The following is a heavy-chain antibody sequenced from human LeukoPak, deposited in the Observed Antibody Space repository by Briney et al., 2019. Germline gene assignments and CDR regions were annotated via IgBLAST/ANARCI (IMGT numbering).Heavy chain of an antibody. CDR2: ISATGDT. J-gene: IGHJ3*02. V-gene: IGHV3-13*04. CDR1: GFSLSSHD. CDR3: ARSGTTMTGDGLDI. Sequence: GGSLRLSCAASGFSLSSHDMHWVRHVTGKGLEWLSGISATGDTYYLGFVKGRFTISRENAKNALHLQMNSLRAGDTAVYYCARSGTTMTGDGLDIWGQGTMVTVSS. D-gene: IGHD4-17*01.